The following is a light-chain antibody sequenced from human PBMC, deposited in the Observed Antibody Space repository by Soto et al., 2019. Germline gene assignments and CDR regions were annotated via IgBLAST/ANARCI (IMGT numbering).Light chain of an antibody. V-gene: IGLV1-47*01. J-gene: IGLJ3*02. CDR1: SSNIGTYG. CDR3: ATWDGSLSAWV. Sequence: QSVLTQPPSASGTPGQRVTISCSGASSNIGTYGVFWYQQLPGTAPRLLIYRDNQRPSGVPDRFSGSKSGTSGSLAISGLRSEDEADYYCATWDGSLSAWVFGGGTKLTVL. CDR2: RDN.